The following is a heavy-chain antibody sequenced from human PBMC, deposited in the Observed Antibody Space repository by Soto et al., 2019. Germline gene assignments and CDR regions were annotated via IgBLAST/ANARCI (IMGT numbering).Heavy chain of an antibody. Sequence: NPSETLSLTCTVSGGSISRYYWSWIRQPPGKGLEWIGYIYYSGSTNYNPSLKSRVTISVDTSKNQFSLKLSSVTAADTAVYYCARVGRGWNDGSYYYGMDVWGQGTTVTVSS. CDR1: GGSISRYY. V-gene: IGHV4-59*01. CDR3: ARVGRGWNDGSYYYGMDV. D-gene: IGHD1-1*01. J-gene: IGHJ6*02. CDR2: IYYSGST.